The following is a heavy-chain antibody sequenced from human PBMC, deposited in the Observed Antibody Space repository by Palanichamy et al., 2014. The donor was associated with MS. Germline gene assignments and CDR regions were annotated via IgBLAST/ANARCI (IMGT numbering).Heavy chain of an antibody. CDR3: ARDDCSSTSCNLFDY. D-gene: IGHD2-2*01. CDR1: GGSVSSNSYY. J-gene: IGHJ4*02. Sequence: QVQLQESGPGLVKPSETLSLTCTVSGGSVSSNSYYWSWIRQPPGKGLEWIGYVYYTGSTNYNPSLKSRVTISVDTSKNQFSLKLSSVAAADTAVYYCARDDCSSTSCNLFDYWGQGTLDTVSS. CDR2: VYYTGST. V-gene: IGHV4-61*01.